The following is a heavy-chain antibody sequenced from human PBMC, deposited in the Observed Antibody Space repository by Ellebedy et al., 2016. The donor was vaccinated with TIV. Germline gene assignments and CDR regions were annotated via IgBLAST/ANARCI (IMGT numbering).Heavy chain of an antibody. CDR1: GFTFSRYD. J-gene: IGHJ6*02. CDR2: IDNAGDT. CDR3: TRFEIISGGGYGMDV. D-gene: IGHD3-16*01. V-gene: IGHV3-13*01. Sequence: GESLKISXAAPGFTFSRYDMHWVRQSTRKGLEWVASIDNAGDTYYPGSVKGRFTISRENAKNSLYLQMNSLRVEDTAVYYCTRFEIISGGGYGMDVWGQGTTVIVSS.